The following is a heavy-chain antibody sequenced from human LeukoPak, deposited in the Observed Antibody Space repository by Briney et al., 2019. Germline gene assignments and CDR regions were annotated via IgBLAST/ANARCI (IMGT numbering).Heavy chain of an antibody. CDR3: ARQGGSLDY. CDR2: IYYSGST. J-gene: IGHJ4*02. CDR1: GGSISSSSYY. D-gene: IGHD2-15*01. Sequence: SETLSLTCTVSGGSISSSSYYWGWIRQPPGKGLEWIGSIYYSGSTYYSPSLKSRVTISVDTSKNQFSLKLSSVTAADTAVYYCARQGGSLDYWGQGTLVTVSS. V-gene: IGHV4-39*01.